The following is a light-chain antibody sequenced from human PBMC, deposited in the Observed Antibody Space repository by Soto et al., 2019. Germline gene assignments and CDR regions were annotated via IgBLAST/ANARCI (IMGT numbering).Light chain of an antibody. CDR2: GAS. J-gene: IGKJ5*01. CDR3: QHYQVGQPIA. Sequence: EIVMMQSPATLSVAPGERTTLSCRASQNIDSKLAWYQQKPGQPPRLLIYGASTRATGIPARFSGSGSGTEFTLTISSLQSEDFALYYCQHYQVGQPIAFGRGTRLEIK. V-gene: IGKV3-15*01. CDR1: QNIDSK.